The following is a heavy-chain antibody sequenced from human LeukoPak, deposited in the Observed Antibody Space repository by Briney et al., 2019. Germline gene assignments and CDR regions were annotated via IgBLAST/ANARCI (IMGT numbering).Heavy chain of an antibody. CDR3: ARDSRYSDNSGYYYSHYYMDV. Sequence: PSETLSLTCTVSGGSINYHYWSWMRQPPGKGLEWLGYIYSSGTTRYNPSLMSRATISVDTSKNQFSLNLRSVTAADTAVYYCARDSRYSDNSGYYYSHYYMDVWGKGTTVTVSS. CDR1: GGSINYHY. CDR2: IYSSGTT. V-gene: IGHV4-59*11. D-gene: IGHD3-22*01. J-gene: IGHJ6*03.